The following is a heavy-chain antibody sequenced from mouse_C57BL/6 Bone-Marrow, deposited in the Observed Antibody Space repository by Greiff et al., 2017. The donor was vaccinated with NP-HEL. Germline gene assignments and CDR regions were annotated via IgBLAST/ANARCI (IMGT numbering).Heavy chain of an antibody. CDR3: TTYDGSSPAWFAY. Sequence: EVQLQQSGAELVRPGASVKLSCTASGFNIKDDYMHWVKQRPEQGLEWIGWIDPEIGDTEYASKFQGKATITADTSSNTAYLQLSSLTSEDTAVYYCTTYDGSSPAWFAYWGQGTLVTVSA. CDR2: IDPEIGDT. V-gene: IGHV14-4*01. CDR1: GFNIKDDY. D-gene: IGHD1-1*01. J-gene: IGHJ3*01.